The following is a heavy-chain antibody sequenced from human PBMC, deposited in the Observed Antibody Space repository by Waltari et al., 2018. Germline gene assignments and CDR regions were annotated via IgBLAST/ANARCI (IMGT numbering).Heavy chain of an antibody. J-gene: IGHJ4*02. CDR2: FDPDDGET. Sequence: SCKVSGYTLTELSMHWVRQAPGKGLEWMGGFDPDDGETIYAQKFQGRVTMTEDTSTDTAYMVLSSLRSEDTAGDYCATGQQQREFDYWGQVTLVTVSS. D-gene: IGHD6-13*01. CDR3: ATGQQQREFDY. V-gene: IGHV1-24*01. CDR1: GYTLTELS.